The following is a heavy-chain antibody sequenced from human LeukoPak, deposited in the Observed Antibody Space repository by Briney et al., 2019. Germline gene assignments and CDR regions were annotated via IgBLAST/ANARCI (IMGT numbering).Heavy chain of an antibody. CDR2: IYSGGGT. CDR1: GFTVSSNY. Sequence: GGSLRLTCAASGFTVSSNYMSWVRQAPGKGLEWVSVIYSGGGTYYADAVKGRFTISRDNSKNTLYPQMNSLRAGDTAVYYCARDHYVDAFDIWGQGTMVTVSS. V-gene: IGHV3-66*01. CDR3: ARDHYVDAFDI. J-gene: IGHJ3*02. D-gene: IGHD3-16*01.